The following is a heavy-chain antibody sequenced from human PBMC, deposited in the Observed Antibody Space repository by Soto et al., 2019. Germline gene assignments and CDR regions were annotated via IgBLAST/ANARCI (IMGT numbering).Heavy chain of an antibody. V-gene: IGHV3-23*01. D-gene: IGHD4-17*01. CDR1: GFTFSSYA. CDR2: ISGSGGGT. CDR3: AKDYYDGDYSGDWFDP. J-gene: IGHJ5*02. Sequence: EVQLLESGGGLVQPGGSLRLSCAASGFTFSSYAMSWVRQAPGKGLEWVSAISGSGGGTYYADSVKGRFTISRDNSKNTLYLQMNSLRAEDTAVYYCAKDYYDGDYSGDWFDPWGQRTLVTVSS.